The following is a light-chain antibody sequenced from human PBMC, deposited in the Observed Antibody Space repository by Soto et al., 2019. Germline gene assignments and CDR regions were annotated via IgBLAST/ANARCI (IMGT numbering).Light chain of an antibody. CDR3: QQYNNWPRT. Sequence: FVMTQSPDTLSVSPGETATLSCRASQSVSGNLAWYQQKLGQAPRLLIYGASARATGISARFSGSGSGTEFTLTISSLQSEDFAIYYCQQYNNWPRTFGQRTKVDIK. CDR2: GAS. J-gene: IGKJ1*01. V-gene: IGKV3-15*01. CDR1: QSVSGN.